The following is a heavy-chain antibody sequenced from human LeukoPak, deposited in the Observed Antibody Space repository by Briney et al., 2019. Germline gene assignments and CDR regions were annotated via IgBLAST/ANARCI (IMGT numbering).Heavy chain of an antibody. CDR2: IRYDGSNK. J-gene: IGHJ4*02. CDR1: GFTFSSYG. D-gene: IGHD3-10*01. CDR3: AKGPHYYGSGSFVDY. V-gene: IGHV3-30*02. Sequence: GGPLRLSCAASGFTFSSYGMLWVRQAPRKGREWVAFIRYDGSNKYYADSVKGRSTISRDNSKNTLYLQMNSLRAEDTAVYYCAKGPHYYGSGSFVDYWGQGTLVTVSS.